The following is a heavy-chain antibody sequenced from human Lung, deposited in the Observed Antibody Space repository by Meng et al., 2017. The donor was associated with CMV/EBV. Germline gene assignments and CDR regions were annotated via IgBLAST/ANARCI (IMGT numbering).Heavy chain of an antibody. V-gene: IGHV4-39*07. CDR2: IHHSGTT. J-gene: IGHJ5*02. CDR1: GDSISSSNYY. Sequence: SXTLSLXCTVSGDSISSSNYYWAWIRQPPGKGLEWIVSIHHSGTTYYNSSLKSRVIMSLDTSKNQFSLELNSVTAADTAVYYCTRDPHCSSASCLKLDPXGQGXLVTVSS. D-gene: IGHD2-2*01. CDR3: TRDPHCSSASCLKLDP.